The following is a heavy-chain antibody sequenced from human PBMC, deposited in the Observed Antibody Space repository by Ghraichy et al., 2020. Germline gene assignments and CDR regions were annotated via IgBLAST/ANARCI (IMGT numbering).Heavy chain of an antibody. CDR2: TYYRSKWYN. Sequence: SQTLSLTCAISGDSVSSNSAAWNWIRQSPSRGLEWLGRTYYRSKWYNDYAVSVKSRITINPDTSKNQFSLQLNSVTPEDTAVYYCATLVTRSTSLPRPGYGVDVWGPGTTVTVSS. CDR3: ATLVTRSTSLPRPGYGVDV. J-gene: IGHJ6*02. CDR1: GDSVSSNSAA. V-gene: IGHV6-1*01. D-gene: IGHD1-26*01.